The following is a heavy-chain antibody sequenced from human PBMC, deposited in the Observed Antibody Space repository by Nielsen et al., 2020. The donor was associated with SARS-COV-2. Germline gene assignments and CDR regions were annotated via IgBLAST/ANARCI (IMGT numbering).Heavy chain of an antibody. D-gene: IGHD3-10*01. V-gene: IGHV1-18*01. CDR2: ISAYNGNT. CDR1: GYTFTSYG. CDR3: ARGGLLLWFGESPLRFDY. Sequence: ASVKVSCKASGYTFTSYGISWVRQAPGQGLEWMGWISAYNGNTNYAQKFQGRVTMTRDTSTSTVYMELSSLRSEDTAVYYCARGGLLLWFGESPLRFDYWGQGTLVTVSS. J-gene: IGHJ4*02.